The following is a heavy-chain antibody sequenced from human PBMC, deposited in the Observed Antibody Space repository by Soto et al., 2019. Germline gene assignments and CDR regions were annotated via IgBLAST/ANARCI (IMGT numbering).Heavy chain of an antibody. Sequence: PGGSLRLSCAASGFTFSSYAMSWVRQAPGKGLEWVSAISGSGGSTYYADSVKGRFTISRDNSKNTLYLQMNSLRAEDTAVYYCAKVIGYYYDSSGYYYDYWGQGTLVTVSS. J-gene: IGHJ4*02. CDR3: AKVIGYYYDSSGYYYDY. V-gene: IGHV3-23*01. D-gene: IGHD3-22*01. CDR1: GFTFSSYA. CDR2: ISGSGGST.